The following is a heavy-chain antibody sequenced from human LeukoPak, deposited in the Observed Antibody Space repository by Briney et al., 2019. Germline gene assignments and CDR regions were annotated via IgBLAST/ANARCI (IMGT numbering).Heavy chain of an antibody. J-gene: IGHJ3*02. D-gene: IGHD5-18*01. Sequence: SETLSHTCTVSGGSISSYYWSWIRQPPGKGLEWIGEINHSGSTNYNPSLKSRVTISVDTSKNQFSLKLSSVTAADTAVYYCARRGGHRGYSYGYGSSKRGGAFDIWGQGTMVTVSS. CDR2: INHSGST. V-gene: IGHV4-34*01. CDR3: ARRGGHRGYSYGYGSSKRGGAFDI. CDR1: GGSISSYY.